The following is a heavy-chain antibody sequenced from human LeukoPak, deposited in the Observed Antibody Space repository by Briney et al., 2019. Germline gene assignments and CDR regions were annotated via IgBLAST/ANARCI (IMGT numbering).Heavy chain of an antibody. D-gene: IGHD3-22*01. V-gene: IGHV3-11*01. CDR1: GFTFSDYY. Sequence: KPGGFLRLSCAASGFTFSDYYMSWIRQAPGKGLEWVSYISSSGSTIYYADSVKGRFTISRDNAKNSLYLQMNSLRAEDTAVYYCAREYYYDSSGYSDPFDYWGQGTLVTVSS. CDR2: ISSSGSTI. J-gene: IGHJ4*02. CDR3: AREYYYDSSGYSDPFDY.